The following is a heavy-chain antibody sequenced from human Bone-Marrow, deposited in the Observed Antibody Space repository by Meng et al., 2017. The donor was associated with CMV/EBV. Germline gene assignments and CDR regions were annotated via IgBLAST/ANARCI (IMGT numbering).Heavy chain of an antibody. CDR3: ARDYYDSSGYYFEGAY. CDR1: GFTFSSYA. V-gene: IGHV3-30-3*01. D-gene: IGHD3-22*01. CDR2: ISYDGSNK. Sequence: SGFTFSSYAMHWVRQAPGKGLEWVAVISYDGSNKYYADSVKGRFTISRDNSKNTLYLQMNSLRAEDTAVYYCARDYYDSSGYYFEGAYWGQGTLVTVSS. J-gene: IGHJ4*02.